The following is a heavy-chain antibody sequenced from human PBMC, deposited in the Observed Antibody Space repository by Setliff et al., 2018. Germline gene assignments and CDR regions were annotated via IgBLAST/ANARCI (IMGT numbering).Heavy chain of an antibody. Sequence: ASAKVSCKASGYTFTGYYMYWVRQAPGQGLEWMGRINPSSGATIYAQKFQGRVTMTRDTSTSTVYLELSSLRSEDTAVYYCARGLIVLPGPSGDMGYFDYWGQGTLVTVSS. D-gene: IGHD2-8*01. CDR3: ARGLIVLPGPSGDMGYFDY. CDR2: INPSSGAT. J-gene: IGHJ4*02. CDR1: GYTFTGYY. V-gene: IGHV1-2*06.